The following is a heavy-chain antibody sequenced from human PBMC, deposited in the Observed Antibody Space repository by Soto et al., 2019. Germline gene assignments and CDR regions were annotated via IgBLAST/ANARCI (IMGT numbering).Heavy chain of an antibody. D-gene: IGHD3-16*01. J-gene: IGHJ6*02. V-gene: IGHV4-34*02. CDR3: ARGGKPPLIRSYYYGLDV. CDR1: GESFTDYH. Sequence: QVQLQQWGAGLLKPSETLSLTCAVYGESFTDYHWNWIRQPPEKGLEWIGEIHHSGSTTYNPSLKDSVTLSVDPANKPFSLKLSSVTAADTAVYYCARGGKPPLIRSYYYGLDVWGQGTTVTVSS. CDR2: IHHSGST.